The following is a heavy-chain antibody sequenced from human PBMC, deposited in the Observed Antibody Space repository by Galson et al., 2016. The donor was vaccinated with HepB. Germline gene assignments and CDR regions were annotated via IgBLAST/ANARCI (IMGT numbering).Heavy chain of an antibody. Sequence: PALVKPTQTLTLTCTVSGFSLSNTRMGVTWIRQPPGKALEWLAHIFSDDENSYSTSLKNRPTISKDTSKRQVVLTMTNMDPVDTGKYYCSRVGWKTSLHLVFDYWGQGTLVTVSS. CDR1: GFSLSNTRMG. CDR3: SRVGWKTSLHLVFDY. D-gene: IGHD6-19*01. CDR2: IFSDDEN. V-gene: IGHV2-26*02. J-gene: IGHJ4*02.